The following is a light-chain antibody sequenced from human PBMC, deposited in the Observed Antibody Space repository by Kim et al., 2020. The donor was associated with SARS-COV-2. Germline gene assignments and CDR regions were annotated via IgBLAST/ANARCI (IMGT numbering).Light chain of an antibody. CDR1: QSVINNY. Sequence: SPGERATLSCTPTQSVINNYLAWYQQKPGQAPRLVISGVSRRATGIPDRFSGSGSGTDFTLTISRLEPEDFAVYYCQQYGYSSTFGQGTKVDIK. V-gene: IGKV3-20*01. J-gene: IGKJ1*01. CDR3: QQYGYSST. CDR2: GVS.